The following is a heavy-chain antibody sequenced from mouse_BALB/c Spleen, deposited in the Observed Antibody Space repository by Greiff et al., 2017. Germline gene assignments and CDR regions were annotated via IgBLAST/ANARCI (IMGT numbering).Heavy chain of an antibody. D-gene: IGHD1-2*01. CDR2: INPSSGYT. Sequence: QVQLKESGAELVRPGASVKMSCKASGYTFTSYTMHWVKQRPGQGLEWIGYINPSSGYTNYNQKFKDKATLTADKSSSTAYMQLGSLTSEDSAVYYCAKSPYEFITTVSDYWGQGTTLTVSS. J-gene: IGHJ2*01. V-gene: IGHV1-4*01. CDR3: AKSPYEFITTVSDY. CDR1: GYTFTSYT.